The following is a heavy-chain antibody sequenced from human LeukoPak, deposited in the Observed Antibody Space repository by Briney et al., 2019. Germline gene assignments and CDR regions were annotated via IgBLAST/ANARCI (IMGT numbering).Heavy chain of an antibody. CDR3: ARAFYCSSTSCYGNNWFDP. Sequence: ASVKVSCKASGYIFTGYYMHWVRQAPGQGLEWMGWINPNSGGTNYAQKFQGRVTMTRDTSISTAYMELSRLRSDDTAVYYCARAFYCSSTSCYGNNWFDPWGQGTLVTVSS. CDR1: GYIFTGYY. CDR2: INPNSGGT. J-gene: IGHJ5*02. D-gene: IGHD2-2*01. V-gene: IGHV1-2*02.